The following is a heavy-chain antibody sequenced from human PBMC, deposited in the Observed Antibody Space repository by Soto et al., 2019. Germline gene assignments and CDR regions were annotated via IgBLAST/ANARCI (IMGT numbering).Heavy chain of an antibody. CDR1: GYSFNTYW. CDR3: ARVSNCKFTSELYY. V-gene: IGHV5-51*01. Sequence: PGESLNISCKGSGYSFNTYWIGWVRQMPGKGLEWMGIIYPGDSDTRYSPSFQGQVTISADKSITTAYLQWSTLKASDTAMYYCARVSNCKFTSELYYLGQGNLVTVSS. J-gene: IGHJ4*02. CDR2: IYPGDSDT. D-gene: IGHD2-15*01.